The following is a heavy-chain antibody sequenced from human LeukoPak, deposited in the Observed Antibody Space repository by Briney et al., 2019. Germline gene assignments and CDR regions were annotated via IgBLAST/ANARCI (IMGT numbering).Heavy chain of an antibody. J-gene: IGHJ3*01. CDR3: AREVDIPVDSDGFDL. CDR2: IRPSGIA. CDR1: GGSITSTNHF. Sequence: SQTLSLTCSVSGGSITSTNHFWSWIRQPPGEGLEWIAYIRPSGIARYNPSLTSRAVISIDTSKNQFSLTVNSVTAADTAMYYCAREVDIPVDSDGFDLWGQGTMVTVSS. V-gene: IGHV4-30-4*08. D-gene: IGHD5-12*01.